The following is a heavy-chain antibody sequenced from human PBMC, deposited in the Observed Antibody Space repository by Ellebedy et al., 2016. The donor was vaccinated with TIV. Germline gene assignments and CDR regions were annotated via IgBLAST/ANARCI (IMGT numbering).Heavy chain of an antibody. Sequence: GGSLRLXXKGSGYRFTNSWIAWVRQKPGKDLEWLGIIYPGDSDTKYSPSFQGQVTISADTSINAAYLQWNILEASDTATYYCARMHEYSNYHPLDLWGQGTVVTVSS. CDR3: ARMHEYSNYHPLDL. J-gene: IGHJ3*01. D-gene: IGHD4-11*01. V-gene: IGHV5-51*01. CDR1: GYRFTNSW. CDR2: IYPGDSDT.